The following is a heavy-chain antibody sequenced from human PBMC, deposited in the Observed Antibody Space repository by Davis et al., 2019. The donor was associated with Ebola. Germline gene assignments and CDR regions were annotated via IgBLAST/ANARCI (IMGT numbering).Heavy chain of an antibody. Sequence: GESLKISCAASGFTFSSYSMNWVRQAPGKGLEWVSAISGSGGSTYYADSVKGRFTISRDNSKNTLYLQMNSLRAEDTAVYYCAKAPVRFLEWFTTDYWGQGTLVTVSS. CDR2: ISGSGGST. J-gene: IGHJ4*02. CDR1: GFTFSSYS. V-gene: IGHV3-23*01. D-gene: IGHD3-3*01. CDR3: AKAPVRFLEWFTTDY.